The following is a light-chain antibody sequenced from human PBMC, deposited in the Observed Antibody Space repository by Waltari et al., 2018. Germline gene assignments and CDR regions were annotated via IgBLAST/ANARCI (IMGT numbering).Light chain of an antibody. V-gene: IGKV4-1*01. Sequence: DIVMTQSPDSLTVSLGERATINCKSSHSLLYYSNNKNYISWYQQKPGQAPKLLIYGASSRATGIPDRFSGSGSGTDFTLTISRLEPEDFAVYYCQQYGSSPYTFGQGTKLEIK. J-gene: IGKJ2*01. CDR1: HSLLYYSNNKNY. CDR3: QQYGSSPYT. CDR2: GAS.